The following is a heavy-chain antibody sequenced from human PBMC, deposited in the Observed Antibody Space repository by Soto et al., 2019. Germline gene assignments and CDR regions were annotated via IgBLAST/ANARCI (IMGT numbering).Heavy chain of an antibody. J-gene: IGHJ5*01. V-gene: IGHV4-59*01. CDR2: IYYSGST. CDR3: AREGRLHWFES. CDR1: GGSISSYY. Sequence: SETLSLTCTVSGGSISSYYWSWIRQPPGKGLEWIGYIYYSGSTNYNPSLKSRVSISVDRSKNQFSLNLRSVTAADTAVYFCAREGRLHWFESWGQGTLVTVSS.